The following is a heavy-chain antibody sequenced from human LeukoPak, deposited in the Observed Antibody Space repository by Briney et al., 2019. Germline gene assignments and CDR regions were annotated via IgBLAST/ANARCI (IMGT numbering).Heavy chain of an antibody. CDR3: ARDSQLSCSGGSCYSDYYYYMDV. CDR1: GGSISSYY. Sequence: SETLSLTCTVSGGSISSYYWSWVRQPAGKGLEWIGRIYTSGSTNYNPSLKSRVTMSVDTSKNQFSLKLSSVTAADTAVYYCARDSQLSCSGGSCYSDYYYYMDVWGKGTTVTVSS. D-gene: IGHD2-15*01. CDR2: IYTSGST. V-gene: IGHV4-4*07. J-gene: IGHJ6*03.